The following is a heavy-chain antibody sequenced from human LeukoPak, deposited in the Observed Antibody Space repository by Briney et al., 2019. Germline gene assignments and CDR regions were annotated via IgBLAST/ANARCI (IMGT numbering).Heavy chain of an antibody. J-gene: IGHJ2*01. V-gene: IGHV4-34*01. CDR2: INHSGST. CDR1: GGSFSGYY. CDR3: ARGLDSSGYYYWYFDV. Sequence: PSETLSLTCAVYGGSFSGYYWSWIRQTPGKGLEWIVEINHSGSTNYNPSLKSRVTLSVDTSKNQFSLKLSSVTAADTAVYYCARGLDSSGYYYWYFDVWGRGTLVTVSS. D-gene: IGHD3-22*01.